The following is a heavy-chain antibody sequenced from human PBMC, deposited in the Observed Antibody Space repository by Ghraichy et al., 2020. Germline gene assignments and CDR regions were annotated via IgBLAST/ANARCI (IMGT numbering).Heavy chain of an antibody. V-gene: IGHV3-53*01. J-gene: IGHJ4*02. CDR3: ARSVPAAVYYFDY. CDR1: GFTVSSNY. Sequence: LSLTCAASGFTVSSNYMSWVRQAPGKGLEWVSVIYSGGSTYYADSVKGRFTISRDNSKNTLYLQMNSLRAEDTAVYYCARSVPAAVYYFDYWGQGTLVTVSS. D-gene: IGHD2-2*01. CDR2: IYSGGST.